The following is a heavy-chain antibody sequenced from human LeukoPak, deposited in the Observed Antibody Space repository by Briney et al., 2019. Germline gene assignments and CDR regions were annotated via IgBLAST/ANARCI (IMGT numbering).Heavy chain of an antibody. V-gene: IGHV3-33*01. D-gene: IGHD2-2*01. CDR2: IWYDGSNK. CDR3: TRGVTRYCSSTSCYYFDY. CDR1: RFTFSSYG. J-gene: IGHJ4*02. Sequence: GGSLRLSCAASRFTFSSYGMHWVRQAPGKGLEWVAVIWYDGSNKYYADSVKGRFTISRDNSKHTLYLQISSLRAEDTAVYYCTRGVTRYCSSTSCYYFDYWGQGTLVTVSS.